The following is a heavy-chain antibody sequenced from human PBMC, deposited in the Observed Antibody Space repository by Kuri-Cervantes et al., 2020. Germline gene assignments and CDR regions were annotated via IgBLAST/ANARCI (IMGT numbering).Heavy chain of an antibody. D-gene: IGHD2-2*01. J-gene: IGHJ5*02. CDR1: GYTFTSYG. CDR2: ISAYNGNT. CDR3: ARGGRKYCSSTSCYLQNWFDP. Sequence: ASVKVSCKASGYTFTSYGISWVRQAPGQGLEWMGWISAYNGNTNYAQKLQGRVTMTTDTSTSTAYMELRSLRSDDTAVYYCARGGRKYCSSTSCYLQNWFDPWGQGTLVTVSS. V-gene: IGHV1-18*01.